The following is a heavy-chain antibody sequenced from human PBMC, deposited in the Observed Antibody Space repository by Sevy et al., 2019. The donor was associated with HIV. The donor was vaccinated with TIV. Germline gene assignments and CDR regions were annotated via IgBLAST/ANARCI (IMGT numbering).Heavy chain of an antibody. Sequence: GGSLRLSCAASGFTFSSYAMHWVRQAPGKGLEWVAVISYDGSNKYYADSVKGRFTISRDNSKNTLYLQMNSLRAEDTAVYYCARDRYYESSGYYYVEGAFDIWGQGTMVTVSS. D-gene: IGHD3-22*01. J-gene: IGHJ3*02. CDR2: ISYDGSNK. CDR1: GFTFSSYA. V-gene: IGHV3-30-3*01. CDR3: ARDRYYESSGYYYVEGAFDI.